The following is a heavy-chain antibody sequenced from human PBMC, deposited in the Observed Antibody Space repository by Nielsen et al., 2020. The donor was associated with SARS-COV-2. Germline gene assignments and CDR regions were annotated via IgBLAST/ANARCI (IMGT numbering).Heavy chain of an antibody. CDR1: GGPISSYH. V-gene: IGHV4-59*13. D-gene: IGHD3-22*01. CDR3: ARWSSGYYYDPVAILPTNGMDV. CDR2: IYYSGST. J-gene: IGHJ6*02. Sequence: GSLRLPCTVSGGPISSYHWSWTRQPPGKGLEWIGYIYYSGSTNYNPSLKSRVTISVDTSKNQFSLKLSSVTAADTAVYYCARWSSGYYYDPVAILPTNGMDVWGQGTTVTVSS.